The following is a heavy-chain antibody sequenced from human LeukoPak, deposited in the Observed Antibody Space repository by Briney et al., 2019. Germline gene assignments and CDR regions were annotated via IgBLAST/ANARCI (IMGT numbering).Heavy chain of an antibody. J-gene: IGHJ4*02. CDR2: IIPIFGTA. Sequence: SVKVSCKASGGTFSSYAISWVRQAPGQGLEWMGGIIPIFGTANYAQKFQGRVTITADKSTSTAYMELSSLRSEDTAVYYCNCGRGGGYNSPFDYWGQGTLVTVSS. CDR3: NCGRGGGYNSPFDY. D-gene: IGHD5-24*01. V-gene: IGHV1-69*06. CDR1: GGTFSSYA.